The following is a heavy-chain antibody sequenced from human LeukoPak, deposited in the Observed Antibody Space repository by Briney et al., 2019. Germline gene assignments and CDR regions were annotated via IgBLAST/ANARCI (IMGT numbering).Heavy chain of an antibody. CDR2: ISGSGGST. J-gene: IGHJ6*03. D-gene: IGHD2-21*01. Sequence: PGGSLRLSCAASGFTFSSYAMSWVRQAPGKGLEWVSAISGSGGSTYYADSVKGRFTISRDNSKNTLYLQMNSLRAEDTAVYYCAKEGTYCGGDCYNYYMDVWGKGTTVTISS. CDR1: GFTFSSYA. V-gene: IGHV3-23*01. CDR3: AKEGTYCGGDCYNYYMDV.